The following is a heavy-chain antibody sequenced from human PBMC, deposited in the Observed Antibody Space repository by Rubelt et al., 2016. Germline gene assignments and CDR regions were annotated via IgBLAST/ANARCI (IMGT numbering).Heavy chain of an antibody. J-gene: IGHJ4*02. V-gene: IGHV4-4*07. CDR1: GGSISSYY. D-gene: IGHD3-22*01. CDR2: IYTSGST. Sequence: QVQLQESGPGLVKPSETLSLTCTVSGGSISSYYWSWIRQPAGKGLEWIGRIYTSGSTNYNPSLTSRVTMSVDTSKNQFSLTLSSVTAADTAVYYCARLEGSGYYYYYFDYWGQGTLVTVSS. CDR3: ARLEGSGYYYYYFDY.